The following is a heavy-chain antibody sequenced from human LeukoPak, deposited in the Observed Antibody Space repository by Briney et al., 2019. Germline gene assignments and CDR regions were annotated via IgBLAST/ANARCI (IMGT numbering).Heavy chain of an antibody. V-gene: IGHV3-64*01. CDR3: ARYCSGVSCYSGYDY. Sequence: GGSLRLSCAASGFTFSTYAMLWVRQTPGKGLEYVSAISTNGGGTYYANSVKGRFTISRDNSKNTLYLQMGSLRAEDMAVYYCARYCSGVSCYSGYDYWGQGTLVTVSS. J-gene: IGHJ4*02. CDR2: ISTNGGGT. CDR1: GFTFSTYA. D-gene: IGHD2-15*01.